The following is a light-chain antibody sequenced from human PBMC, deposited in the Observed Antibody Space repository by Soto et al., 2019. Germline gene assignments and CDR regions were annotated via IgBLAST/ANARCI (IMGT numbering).Light chain of an antibody. V-gene: IGKV1-33*01. CDR1: QDIDNY. CDR3: QQYDTRPTMT. Sequence: QFTHSPSSLSAYVGDSVTITFRASQDIDNYLNWYQHRPGEAPKLLIYAASYLETGVPARFSGSGSGTDFSFTITSLQPEDSATYYCQQYDTRPTMTFGQGTRLE. J-gene: IGKJ5*01. CDR2: AAS.